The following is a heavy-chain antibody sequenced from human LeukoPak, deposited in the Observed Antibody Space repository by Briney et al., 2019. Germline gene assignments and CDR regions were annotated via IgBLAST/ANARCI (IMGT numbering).Heavy chain of an antibody. CDR1: GFTFDDYA. Sequence: GGSLRLSCAASGFTFDDYALHWVRQGPGKGLEWVSGISWNSGSTGYVDSVKGRFTISRDNAKNSLYLQMNSLRAEDTAVYYCARSEAPASRDGYNYYYYYGMDVWGQGTTVTVSS. V-gene: IGHV3-9*01. J-gene: IGHJ6*02. D-gene: IGHD5-24*01. CDR3: ARSEAPASRDGYNYYYYYGMDV. CDR2: ISWNSGST.